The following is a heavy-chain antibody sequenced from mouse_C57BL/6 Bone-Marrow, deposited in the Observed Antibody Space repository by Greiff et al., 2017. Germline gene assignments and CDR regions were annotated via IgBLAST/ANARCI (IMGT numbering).Heavy chain of an antibody. D-gene: IGHD2-3*01. V-gene: IGHV14-2*01. CDR2: IDPEDGET. J-gene: IGHJ4*01. CDR3: ASPLYDGYYSYAMDY. CDR1: GFNIKAYY. Sequence: EVKLVESGAELVKPGASVKLSCTASGFNIKAYYMHWVKQRTEQGLEWIGRIDPEDGETTSAPKFPGKATITADTSSNTAYLQLSSLTSEYTAIYYCASPLYDGYYSYAMDYWGQGTSVTVSS.